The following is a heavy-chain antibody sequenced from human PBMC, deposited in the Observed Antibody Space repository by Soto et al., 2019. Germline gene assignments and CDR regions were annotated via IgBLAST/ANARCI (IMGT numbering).Heavy chain of an antibody. D-gene: IGHD5-12*01. Sequence: SQTLSLTCAISGDTVSTNTAAWNWIRQSPSRGLEWLGRIYYKSRWYNDYSESLKSRIVIIPDTSRNQFSLQLNSVIPEDTAVYYCARDWGYDPDPTYYYGMDVWGQGTKVTVSS. J-gene: IGHJ6*02. CDR2: IYYKSRWYN. CDR3: ARDWGYDPDPTYYYGMDV. V-gene: IGHV6-1*01. CDR1: GDTVSTNTAA.